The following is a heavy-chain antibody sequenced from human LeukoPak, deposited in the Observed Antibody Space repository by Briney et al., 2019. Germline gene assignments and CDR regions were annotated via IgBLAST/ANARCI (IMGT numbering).Heavy chain of an antibody. V-gene: IGHV3-74*01. CDR3: TRGVGSGSYSDY. Sequence: GWSLRLSCVASGFTFSSHWMHWVRQAPGKGLVWVSRINSDGSSTSYADSVKGRFTISRDNVKNTVDLQMNSLRGEDTAVYYCTRGVGSGSYSDYWGQGTLVTVSS. CDR2: INSDGSST. J-gene: IGHJ4*02. D-gene: IGHD3-10*01. CDR1: GFTFSSHW.